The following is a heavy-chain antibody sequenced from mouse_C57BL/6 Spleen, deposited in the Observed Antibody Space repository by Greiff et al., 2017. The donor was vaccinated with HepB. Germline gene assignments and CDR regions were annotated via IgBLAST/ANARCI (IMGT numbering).Heavy chain of an antibody. CDR2: IYPGDGDT. CDR1: GYAFSSYW. V-gene: IGHV1-80*01. CDR3: ARPGDTYGYFDV. J-gene: IGHJ1*03. Sequence: QVQLQQSGAELVKPGASVKISCKASGYAFSSYWMNWVKQRPGKGLEWIGQIYPGDGDTNYNGKFKGKATLTADKSSSTAYMQLSSLTSEDSAVYFCARPGDTYGYFDVWGTGTTVTVSS.